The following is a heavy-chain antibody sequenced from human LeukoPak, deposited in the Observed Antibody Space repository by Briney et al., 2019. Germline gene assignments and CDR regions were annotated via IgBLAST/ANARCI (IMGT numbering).Heavy chain of an antibody. Sequence: ASVKVSCKASGYTFTVYYMHWVRQAPGQGRGWMGWINPNSGGTNYAQKFQGRVTMTRDTSISTAYMELSRLRSDDTAVYYCARGSAYSGSYYYYYYMDVWGKGTTVTVSS. CDR3: ARGSAYSGSYYYYYYMDV. D-gene: IGHD1-26*01. CDR2: INPNSGGT. CDR1: GYTFTVYY. V-gene: IGHV1-2*02. J-gene: IGHJ6*03.